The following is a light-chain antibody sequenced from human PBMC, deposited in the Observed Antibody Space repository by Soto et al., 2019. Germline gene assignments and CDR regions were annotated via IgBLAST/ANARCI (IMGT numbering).Light chain of an antibody. CDR3: QHRSNWPLT. CDR2: GAS. Sequence: MIMTQSPATFSLSPVERVTLSFRTSHSVNSHVAWYQQKPGQAPRLLLYGASTRATGIPARFSGSGSGTDFTLTISSLEPEDFAIYYCQHRSNWPLTFGGGTKVDI. J-gene: IGKJ4*01. V-gene: IGKV3-11*01. CDR1: HSVNSH.